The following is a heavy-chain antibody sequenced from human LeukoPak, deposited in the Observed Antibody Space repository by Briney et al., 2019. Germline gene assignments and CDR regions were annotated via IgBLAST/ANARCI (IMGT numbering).Heavy chain of an antibody. J-gene: IGHJ5*02. CDR3: ARLQVHCGGDCYTRWFDP. D-gene: IGHD2-21*02. CDR1: GGSINTYF. V-gene: IGHV4-59*08. CDR2: IYYSGST. Sequence: PSETLSLTCTVSGGSINTYFWSWIRQPPGKGLEWIGYIYYSGSTKYDPSLKSRVTISLDRSKNQFSLKLRSVTAADTAVYYCARLQVHCGGDCYTRWFDPWGQGTLVTVSS.